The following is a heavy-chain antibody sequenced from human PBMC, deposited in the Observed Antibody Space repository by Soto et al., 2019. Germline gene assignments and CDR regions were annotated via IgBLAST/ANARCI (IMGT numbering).Heavy chain of an antibody. Sequence: QVQLVQSGAEVKKPGSSVKVSCKASGGAFSSYAISWVRQAPGQGLEGMGGNLPLFNISNYAQKFQGRVTITADEPTSKAYMDLRNLTSEETAVYYCARRRLGYGYWYFDLWGRGTLITVSS. CDR1: GGAFSSYA. V-gene: IGHV1-69*01. J-gene: IGHJ2*01. D-gene: IGHD5-18*01. CDR2: NLPLFNIS. CDR3: ARRRLGYGYWYFDL.